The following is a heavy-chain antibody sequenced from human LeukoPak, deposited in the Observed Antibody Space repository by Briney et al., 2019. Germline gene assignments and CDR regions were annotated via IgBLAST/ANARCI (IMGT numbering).Heavy chain of an antibody. V-gene: IGHV4-34*01. CDR3: ARARPDFDY. Sequence: PSETLSLTCAVYGGSFSGYYWTWIRQPPGKGLEWIGEINHSGSLNYSPSLKSRVTISIDTSKNQFSLRVTSVTAADTAVYYCARARPDFDYWGQGALVTVSS. CDR2: INHSGSL. J-gene: IGHJ4*02. CDR1: GGSFSGYY. D-gene: IGHD1-14*01.